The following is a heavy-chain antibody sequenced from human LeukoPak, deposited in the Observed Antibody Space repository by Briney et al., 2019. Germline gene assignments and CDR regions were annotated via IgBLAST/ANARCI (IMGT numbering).Heavy chain of an antibody. Sequence: PSETLSLTCTVSGGSISSFYWSWIRQPPGKGLEWIGYIYYSGSTNYNPSLKSRVTISIDTSKNQFSLKLSSVTAADTAVYYCVRPLNSGCYSAFDIWGQGTMVTVSS. J-gene: IGHJ3*02. CDR1: GGSISSFY. D-gene: IGHD6-19*01. V-gene: IGHV4-59*01. CDR3: VRPLNSGCYSAFDI. CDR2: IYYSGST.